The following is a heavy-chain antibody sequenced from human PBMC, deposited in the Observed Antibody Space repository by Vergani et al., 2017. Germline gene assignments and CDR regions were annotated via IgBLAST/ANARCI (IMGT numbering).Heavy chain of an antibody. J-gene: IGHJ2*01. D-gene: IGHD5-24*01. V-gene: IGHV1-58*02. CDR2: IVVGSGNT. CDR1: GFTFTSSA. Sequence: QMQLVQSGPEVKKPGTSLKVSCKASGFTFTSSAMQWVRQARGQRLEWIGWIVVGSGNTNYAQKFQERVTITRDMSTITAYMELSSLRSEDTAVYYCAAXSGMATITGWYFDLWGRGTLVTVSS. CDR3: AAXSGMATITGWYFDL.